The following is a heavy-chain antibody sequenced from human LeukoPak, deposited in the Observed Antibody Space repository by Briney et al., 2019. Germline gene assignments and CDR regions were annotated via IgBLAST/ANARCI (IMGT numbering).Heavy chain of an antibody. Sequence: GASVKVSCKASGYTFTSYDINWVRQATGQGLEWMGWMNPNSDNTGYAQKFQGRVTMTRNTSISTAYMELSSLRSEDTAVYYCARRRIAAAGANWFDPWGQGTLVTVSS. CDR1: GYTFTSYD. CDR3: ARRRIAAAGANWFDP. D-gene: IGHD6-13*01. V-gene: IGHV1-8*01. J-gene: IGHJ5*02. CDR2: MNPNSDNT.